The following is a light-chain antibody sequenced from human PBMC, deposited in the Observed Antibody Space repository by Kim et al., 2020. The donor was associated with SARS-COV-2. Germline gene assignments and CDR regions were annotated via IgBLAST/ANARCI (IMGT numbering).Light chain of an antibody. V-gene: IGKV1-12*01. CDR2: AAS. Sequence: ASVEDRVTISCRASQGLGTWLAWYQQKPGKAPKLLNYAASTLQSGVPSRFSGSGSGTDFTLTISSLQPEDFATYCCQQANSFPPTFGQGTKVDIK. CDR3: QQANSFPPT. CDR1: QGLGTW. J-gene: IGKJ1*01.